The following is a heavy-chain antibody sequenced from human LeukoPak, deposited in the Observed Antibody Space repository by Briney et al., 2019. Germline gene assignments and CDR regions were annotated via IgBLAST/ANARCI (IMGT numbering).Heavy chain of an antibody. CDR3: ARDNYDYGDYYFDY. J-gene: IGHJ4*02. V-gene: IGHV3-21*01. D-gene: IGHD4-17*01. CDR1: GFTFGSYG. CDR2: ISSGSRSI. Sequence: GGSLRLSCGVSGFTFGSYGMNWLRQAPGKGLEWVSLISSGSRSIYYADSVKGRFTISRDNAKNSLYLQMNSLRTEDTAVYYCARDNYDYGDYYFDYWGQGTLVTVSS.